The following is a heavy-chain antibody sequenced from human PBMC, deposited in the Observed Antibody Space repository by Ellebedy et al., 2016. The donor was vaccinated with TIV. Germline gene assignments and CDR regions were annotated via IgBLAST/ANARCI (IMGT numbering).Heavy chain of an antibody. Sequence: GESLKISCAASGFIVSSNYMSWVRQAPGKGLEWVSIIYSGGGTYYADSVKGRFTISRDNSKNTLYLQMNSLRAEDTAVYYCARAYVWGSYPNYGMDVWGQGTTVTVSS. CDR3: ARAYVWGSYPNYGMDV. J-gene: IGHJ6*02. CDR2: IYSGGGT. CDR1: GFIVSSNY. D-gene: IGHD3-16*02. V-gene: IGHV3-66*01.